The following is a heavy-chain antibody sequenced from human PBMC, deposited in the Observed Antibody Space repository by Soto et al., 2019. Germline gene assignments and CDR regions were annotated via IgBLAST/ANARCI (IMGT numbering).Heavy chain of an antibody. CDR3: ARASGGFFGSIIECTNRYDP. Sequence: ASVQVSRQAPPDTYSSYYIHWVRQAPGHELEWMGIINPNGGSTRFARTFQCRITITTGTSTSTGYKELKSLCSDDTAVYDCARASGGFFGSIIECTNRYDPWGQGSLVTVSS. V-gene: IGHV1-46*01. CDR2: INPNGGST. D-gene: IGHD2-2*01. CDR1: PDTYSSYY. J-gene: IGHJ5*02.